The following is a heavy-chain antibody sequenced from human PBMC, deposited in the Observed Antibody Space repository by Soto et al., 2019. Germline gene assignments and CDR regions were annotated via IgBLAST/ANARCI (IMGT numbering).Heavy chain of an antibody. CDR1: GYSFTSYW. CDR2: IDPSDSYT. Sequence: GSLKISCKGSGYSFTSYWISWVRQMPGKGLEWMGRIDPSDSYTNYSPSFQGHVTISADKSISTAYLQWSSLKASDTAMYYCARQKGLSSKGVAARSWYYYGMDVWGQGTTVTVSS. V-gene: IGHV5-10-1*01. D-gene: IGHD6-6*01. J-gene: IGHJ6*02. CDR3: ARQKGLSSKGVAARSWYYYGMDV.